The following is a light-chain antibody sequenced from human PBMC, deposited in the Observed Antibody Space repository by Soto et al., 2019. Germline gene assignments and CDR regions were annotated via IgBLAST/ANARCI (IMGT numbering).Light chain of an antibody. CDR3: QQYNSYSPYT. V-gene: IGKV1-5*03. CDR2: KAS. Sequence: DIQMTQSPSTLSASVGDRVTITCRASQSINSWLAWYQQKPGKAPKLLMYKASSLESGVPSRFSGSRSGTEFTLTISSLQADDFATYYCQQYNSYSPYTFGQGTKLEIK. CDR1: QSINSW. J-gene: IGKJ2*01.